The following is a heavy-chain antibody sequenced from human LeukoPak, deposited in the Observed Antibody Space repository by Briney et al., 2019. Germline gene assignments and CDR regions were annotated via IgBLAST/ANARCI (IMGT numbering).Heavy chain of an antibody. Sequence: SETLSLTCAVYGGSFSGYYWSWIRQPPGKGLEWIGEINHSGSTNYNPSLKSRVTISVDTSKNQFSLKLSSVTAADTAVYYCARSPMRYFDWPTGGFDYWGQGTLVTVSS. D-gene: IGHD3-9*01. CDR2: INHSGST. CDR1: GGSFSGYY. V-gene: IGHV4-34*01. CDR3: ARSPMRYFDWPTGGFDY. J-gene: IGHJ4*02.